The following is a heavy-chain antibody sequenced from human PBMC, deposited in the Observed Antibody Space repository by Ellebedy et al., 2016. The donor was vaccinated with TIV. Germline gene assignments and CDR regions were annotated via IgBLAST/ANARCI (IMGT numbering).Heavy chain of an antibody. J-gene: IGHJ4*02. CDR3: ARDTAPVHYYGSGASFDY. CDR1: GYTFSSYG. V-gene: IGHV1-18*01. CDR2: ISAYNGHT. Sequence: ASVKVSCKASGYTFSSYGISWVRQAPGQGLEWMGWISAYNGHTNYAQNLQGRVTVTTDTSTTTAYMELSSLRSEDTAVYYCARDTAPVHYYGSGASFDYWGQGTLVTVSS. D-gene: IGHD3-10*01.